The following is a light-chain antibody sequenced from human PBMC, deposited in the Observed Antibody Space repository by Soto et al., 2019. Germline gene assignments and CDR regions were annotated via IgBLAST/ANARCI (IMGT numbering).Light chain of an antibody. V-gene: IGKV1-5*03. Sequence: DIQMTQSPSTLSASVGDRVTITCRASQSISTWLAWYQRKPGKAPKLLIYKASSLESGVPSRFSSSGSGTEFTLTISSLQPDDFATYYCQQYNSYLTFGGGTKVEIK. CDR2: KAS. J-gene: IGKJ4*01. CDR1: QSISTW. CDR3: QQYNSYLT.